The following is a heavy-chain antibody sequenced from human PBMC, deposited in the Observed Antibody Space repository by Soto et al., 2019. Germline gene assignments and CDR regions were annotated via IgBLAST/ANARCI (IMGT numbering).Heavy chain of an antibody. V-gene: IGHV4-34*01. CDR3: SRGRRTAATIAY. CDR1: GGSFSGYY. CDR2: INHSGST. D-gene: IGHD4-17*01. J-gene: IGHJ4*02. Sequence: PSETLSLTCAVYGGSFSGYYWSWIRQPPGKGLEWIGEINHSGSTNYNPSLKSRVTISVDTSKNQFSLKLSSVTAADTAVYYCSRGRRTAATIAYWGQGTLVTVS.